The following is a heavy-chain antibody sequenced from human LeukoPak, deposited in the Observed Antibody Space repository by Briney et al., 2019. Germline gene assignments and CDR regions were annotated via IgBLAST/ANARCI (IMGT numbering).Heavy chain of an antibody. CDR2: MNPNSCNT. J-gene: IGHJ1*01. V-gene: IGHV1-8*01. D-gene: IGHD4-17*01. Sequence: SVRVSYKASGYTFTRYDINWVRQATGPAFEWTGWMNPNSCNTGYGQKFQGRLTMTRDASISTAYMELSSLRSEDTAFYYCTRGPYAYSQYWGQGTLVTVSS. CDR1: GYTFTRYD. CDR3: TRGPYAYSQY.